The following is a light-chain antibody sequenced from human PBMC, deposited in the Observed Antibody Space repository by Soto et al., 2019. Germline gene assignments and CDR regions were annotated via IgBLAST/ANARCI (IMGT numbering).Light chain of an antibody. J-gene: IGKJ5*01. Sequence: EIVLTQSPGTLSLSPGERATLSCRAGQDISNSYLAWYQQKPGQAPRLLMYGASSRATGIPDRFSGSGSGTDFTLTISRLEPEDFAVYYCQQYGNSPITFGQGTRLEIK. V-gene: IGKV3-20*01. CDR3: QQYGNSPIT. CDR2: GAS. CDR1: QDISNSY.